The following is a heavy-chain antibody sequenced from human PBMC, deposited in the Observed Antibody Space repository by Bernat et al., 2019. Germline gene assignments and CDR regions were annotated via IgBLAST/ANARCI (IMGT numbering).Heavy chain of an antibody. CDR3: ARDTRFGDSFTFDI. J-gene: IGHJ3*02. Sequence: QVQLQESGPGLVKPSETLSLTCTVSGGSVSSGSYYWSWIRQPPGKGLEWIGYFYYSGSSNYNPSLKSRVTISVDTSKNQLSLKLSSVTAADTAVYYCARDTRFGDSFTFDIRGQGTMVTVSS. CDR2: FYYSGSS. V-gene: IGHV4-61*01. CDR1: GGSVSSGSYY. D-gene: IGHD4-17*01.